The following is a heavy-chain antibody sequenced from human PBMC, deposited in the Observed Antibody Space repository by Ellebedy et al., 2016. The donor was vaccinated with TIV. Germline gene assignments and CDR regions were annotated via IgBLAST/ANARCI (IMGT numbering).Heavy chain of an antibody. CDR2: IKQDGSEK. J-gene: IGHJ4*02. CDR1: GFTFTNYW. Sequence: GESLKISCATFGFTFTNYWMSWVRQSPGKGLEWVANIKQDGSEKYYVDSVKGRFTISRDNAKNSLYLQMNSLRAEDTAVYYCARVYDSIDYWGQGTLVTVSS. CDR3: ARVYDSIDY. D-gene: IGHD3-22*01. V-gene: IGHV3-7*01.